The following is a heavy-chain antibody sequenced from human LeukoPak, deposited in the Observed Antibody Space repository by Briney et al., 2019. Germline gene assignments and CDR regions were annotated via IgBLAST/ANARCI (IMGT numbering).Heavy chain of an antibody. CDR1: GFTFNNYW. V-gene: IGHV3-74*01. CDR2: IKSDGQIT. CDR3: LLIILGGSSQH. Sequence: RGSLRLSCAASGFTFNNYWMHWVRQAPGKGLVWVSRIKSDGQITTYADSVKGRFATSRDNAKNTFYLQMNSLRVEDAAVYYCLLIILGGSSQHWGQGTLVSVSS. J-gene: IGHJ1*01. D-gene: IGHD3-3*01.